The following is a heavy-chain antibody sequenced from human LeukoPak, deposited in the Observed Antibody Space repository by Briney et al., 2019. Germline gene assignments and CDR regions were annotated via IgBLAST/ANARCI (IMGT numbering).Heavy chain of an antibody. CDR3: ARQAKYYYGSENPFDY. V-gene: IGHV4-39*01. Sequence: SETLSFTCTVSGGSISSSSYYWGWIRQPPGKGLEWIGSIYYSGSTYYNPSLKSRVTISVDTPKNQFSLKLSSVTAADTAVYYCARQAKYYYGSENPFDYWGQGTLVTVSS. J-gene: IGHJ4*02. CDR1: GGSISSSSYY. D-gene: IGHD3-10*01. CDR2: IYYSGST.